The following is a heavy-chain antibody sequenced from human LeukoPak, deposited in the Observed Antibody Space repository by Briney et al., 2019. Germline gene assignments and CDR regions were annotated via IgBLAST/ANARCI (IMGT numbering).Heavy chain of an antibody. Sequence: PGKSLRLSCAASGFTFSSHALHWVRQAPGKGLEWVAVISYDPSNGWYRDSVKGRFTISRDNSRSTLFLQMNRLTPEDTAVYYCARDRHYGDPHHLDYWGQGAPVTVSS. V-gene: IGHV3-30-3*01. CDR1: GFTFSSHA. D-gene: IGHD4-17*01. J-gene: IGHJ4*02. CDR3: ARDRHYGDPHHLDY. CDR2: ISYDPSNG.